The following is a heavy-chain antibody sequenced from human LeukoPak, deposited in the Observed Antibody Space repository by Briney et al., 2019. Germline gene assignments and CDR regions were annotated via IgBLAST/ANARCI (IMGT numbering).Heavy chain of an antibody. Sequence: GGSLRLSCAASGFTFSSYAMSWVRQAPGKGLEWVSAISGSGGSTYYADSVKGRFTISRDNSKNTLYLQMNSLRAEDTAVYYCASQGTYHYDSSGYYPDYWGQGTLVTVSS. CDR1: GFTFSSYA. CDR3: ASQGTYHYDSSGYYPDY. CDR2: ISGSGGST. D-gene: IGHD3-22*01. V-gene: IGHV3-23*01. J-gene: IGHJ4*02.